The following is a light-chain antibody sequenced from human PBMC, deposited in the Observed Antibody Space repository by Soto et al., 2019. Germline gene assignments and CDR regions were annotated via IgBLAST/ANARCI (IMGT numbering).Light chain of an antibody. CDR1: SSDVGGYNY. J-gene: IGLJ1*01. V-gene: IGLV2-14*03. CDR2: DVT. Sequence: QSALTKPASVSGSPGQSITISCTGTSSDVGGYNYVSRYQQHPGKAPKLMIYDVTNRPSGVSNRFSGSKSGNTASLAISGLQAEDEADYYCSSYTSSSPYVFGTGTKVTVL. CDR3: SSYTSSSPYV.